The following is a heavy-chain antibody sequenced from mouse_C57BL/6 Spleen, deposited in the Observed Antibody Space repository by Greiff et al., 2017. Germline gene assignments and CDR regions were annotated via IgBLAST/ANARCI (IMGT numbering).Heavy chain of an antibody. CDR1: GYTFTDYE. CDR2: IDPETGGT. J-gene: IGHJ2*01. V-gene: IGHV1-15*01. D-gene: IGHD1-1*01. Sequence: VQLQQSGAELVRPGASVTLSCKASGYTFTDYEMHWVKQTPVHGLEWIGAIDPETGGTAYNQKFKGKAILTADKSSSTAYMELRSLTSEDSAVYYCTRLGYYGSSYDWGQGTTLTVSS. CDR3: TRLGYYGSSYD.